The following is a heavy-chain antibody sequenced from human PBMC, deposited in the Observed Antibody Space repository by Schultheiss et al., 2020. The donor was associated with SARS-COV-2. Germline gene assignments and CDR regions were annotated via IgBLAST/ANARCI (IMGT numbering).Heavy chain of an antibody. CDR1: GFSLSTSGVG. J-gene: IGHJ6*02. CDR3: ARIRRGYSYGNYYYYGMDV. V-gene: IGHV2-5*02. D-gene: IGHD5-18*01. Sequence: SGPTLVKPTQTLTLTCTFSGFSLSTSGVGVGWIRQPPGKALEWLALIYWDDDKRYNPSLKSRLTITKDTSKNQVVLTMTNMDPVDTATYYCARIRRGYSYGNYYYYGMDVWGQGTTVTVSS. CDR2: IYWDDDK.